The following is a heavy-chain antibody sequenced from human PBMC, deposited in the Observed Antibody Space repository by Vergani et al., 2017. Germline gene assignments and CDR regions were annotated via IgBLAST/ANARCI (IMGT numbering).Heavy chain of an antibody. Sequence: QVQLQQWGAGLLKPSETLSLTCVLNGGSFTSYHWTLILHSPGDGLEWVGDIDHTGRPDYNPSLMSRLTMSVDKSRNQFSLTLKSVTATDTAIYFCARVNTETNGQLYYYDYMDVWGQGTAVTVS. J-gene: IGHJ6*03. D-gene: IGHD4-11*01. CDR2: IDHTGRP. CDR3: ARVNTETNGQLYYYDYMDV. CDR1: GGSFTSYH. V-gene: IGHV4-34*01.